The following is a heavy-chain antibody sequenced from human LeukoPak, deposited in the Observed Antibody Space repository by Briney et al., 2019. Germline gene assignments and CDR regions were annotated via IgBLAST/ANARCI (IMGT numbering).Heavy chain of an antibody. CDR3: ARGGPGDFDY. D-gene: IGHD1-14*01. J-gene: IGHJ4*02. V-gene: IGHV4-39*07. Sequence: SETMSLTCTVSGGSIDRSNYFWAWIRQPPGKGLEWIGSIFYSGSTYYDTSLKSRVTMSVDTSKNHFSLKLSSVTAADTAVYYCARGGPGDFDYWGQGTLVTVSS. CDR2: IFYSGST. CDR1: GGSIDRSNYF.